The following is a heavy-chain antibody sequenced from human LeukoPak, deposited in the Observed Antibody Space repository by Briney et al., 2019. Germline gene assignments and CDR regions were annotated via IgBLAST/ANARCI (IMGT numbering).Heavy chain of an antibody. J-gene: IGHJ4*02. CDR3: ARALMGTAALY. V-gene: IGHV1-8*01. Sequence: ASVKVSCKASGYTFSNFDINWVRQAPGQGLEWMGWMNPISGKAGSAQKFQGRVTLTRDASISTAYMELSSLRSDDTAVYYCARALMGTAALYWGQGTLVTVSS. D-gene: IGHD2-2*01. CDR1: GYTFSNFD. CDR2: MNPISGKA.